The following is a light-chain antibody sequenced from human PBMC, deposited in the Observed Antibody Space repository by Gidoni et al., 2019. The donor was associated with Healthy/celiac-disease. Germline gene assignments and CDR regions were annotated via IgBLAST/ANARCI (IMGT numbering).Light chain of an antibody. J-gene: IGKJ5*01. CDR2: AAS. V-gene: IGKV1-27*01. Sequence: DIEMTQSPSSLSASVGDRVTITCRASQGISNYLAWYQQKPGKVPKLLIYAASTLQSGVPSRFSGSGSGTDFTLTISSLQPEDVATYYCQKYNSAPPFXQXTRLEIK. CDR1: QGISNY. CDR3: QKYNSAPP.